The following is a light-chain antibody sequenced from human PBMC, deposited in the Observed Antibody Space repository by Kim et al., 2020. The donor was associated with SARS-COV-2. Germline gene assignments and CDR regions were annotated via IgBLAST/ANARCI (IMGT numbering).Light chain of an antibody. CDR2: QDS. Sequence: SVSPGQTASITCSGYKLGDKYSCWYQQKPGQSPVMVIYQDSKRPSVIPERFSGSNSGNTATLTISGTQAIDDADYYGQAWDSSTVVFGGGTQLTVL. V-gene: IGLV3-1*01. J-gene: IGLJ2*01. CDR3: QAWDSSTVV. CDR1: KLGDKY.